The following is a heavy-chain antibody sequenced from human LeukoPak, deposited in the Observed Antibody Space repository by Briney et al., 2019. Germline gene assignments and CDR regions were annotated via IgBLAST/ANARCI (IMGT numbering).Heavy chain of an antibody. CDR1: GFTFSSYS. CDR3: ARDRRLEDDSSGYYFAYYYYYMDV. CDR2: ISSSSSYI. V-gene: IGHV3-21*01. Sequence: PGGSLRLSCAASGFTFSSYSMNWVRQAPGKGLEGVSSISSSSSYIYYADSVKGLFTISRDNAKNSLYLQMNSLRAEDTAVYYCARDRRLEDDSSGYYFAYYYYYMDVWGKGTTVTVSS. J-gene: IGHJ6*03. D-gene: IGHD3-22*01.